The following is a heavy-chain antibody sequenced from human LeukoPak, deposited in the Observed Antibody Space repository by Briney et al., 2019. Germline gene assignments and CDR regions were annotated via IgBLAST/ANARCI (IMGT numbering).Heavy chain of an antibody. CDR3: ATADPLCIGTSCSVDAFDI. Sequence: GESLKISCKGSGYSFTSYWIGWVRQMPGKGLEWMGIIYPGDSDTRYSPSFQGQVTISADKSISTAYLQWSSLKASDTAMYYCATADPLCIGTSCSVDAFDIWGQGTMVTVSS. CDR2: IYPGDSDT. J-gene: IGHJ3*02. V-gene: IGHV5-51*01. D-gene: IGHD2-2*01. CDR1: GYSFTSYW.